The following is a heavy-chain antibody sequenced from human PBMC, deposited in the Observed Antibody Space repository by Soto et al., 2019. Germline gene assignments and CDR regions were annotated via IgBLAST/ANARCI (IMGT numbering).Heavy chain of an antibody. CDR2: IYHSGST. Sequence: SETLSLTCAVSGGSISSGGYSWSWIRQPPGKGLEWIGYIYHSGSTYYNPSLMSRVTISVDRSKNQFSLKLSSVTAADTAVYYCARDRGLDSSSERGYYYYCMDVWGQGTTVTVSS. J-gene: IGHJ6*02. CDR1: GGSISSGGYS. V-gene: IGHV4-30-2*01. D-gene: IGHD6-6*01. CDR3: ARDRGLDSSSERGYYYYCMDV.